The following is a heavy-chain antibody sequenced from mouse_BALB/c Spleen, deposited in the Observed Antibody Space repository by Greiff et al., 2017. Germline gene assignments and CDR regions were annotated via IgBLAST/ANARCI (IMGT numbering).Heavy chain of an antibody. CDR2: ISNGGGST. V-gene: IGHV5-12-2*01. Sequence: EVMLVESGGGLVQPGGSLKLSCAASGFTFSSYTMSWVRQTPEKRLEWVAYISNGGGSTYYPDTVKGRFTISRDNSKNTLYLQMSSLKSEDTAMYYCARHGITTVVATDYFDYWGQGTTLTVSS. D-gene: IGHD1-1*01. CDR1: GFTFSSYT. CDR3: ARHGITTVVATDYFDY. J-gene: IGHJ2*01.